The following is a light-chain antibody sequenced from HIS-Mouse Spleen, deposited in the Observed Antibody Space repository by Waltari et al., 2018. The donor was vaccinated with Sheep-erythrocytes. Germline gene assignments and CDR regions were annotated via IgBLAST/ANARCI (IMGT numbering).Light chain of an antibody. Sequence: DIQMTQSPSSVSASVGDRVTITCRASQGISRWLARYQQKPGKAPKLLISAASRLQSGVPSRFSGSGSGTDFTLTISSLQPEDFATYYCQQANSFPITFGQGTRLEIK. CDR2: AAS. V-gene: IGKV1-12*01. CDR3: QQANSFPIT. J-gene: IGKJ5*01. CDR1: QGISRW.